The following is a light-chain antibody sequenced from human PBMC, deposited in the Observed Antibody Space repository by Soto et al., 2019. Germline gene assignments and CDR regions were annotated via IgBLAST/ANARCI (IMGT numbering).Light chain of an antibody. CDR1: NIGSKN. CDR2: RDS. CDR3: QVCDSSTDVV. V-gene: IGLV3-9*01. Sequence: SYELTQPLSVSVALGQTARITCGGNNIGSKNVHWYQQKPGQAPVLVIYRDSNRPSGIPERFSGSNSGNTATLTISRAQAGDEADYYCQVCDSSTDVVFGGGTQLTVL. J-gene: IGLJ2*01.